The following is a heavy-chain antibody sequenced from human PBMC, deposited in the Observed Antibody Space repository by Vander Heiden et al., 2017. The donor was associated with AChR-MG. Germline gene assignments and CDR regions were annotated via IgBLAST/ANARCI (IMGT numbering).Heavy chain of an antibody. D-gene: IGHD2-2*01. Sequence: EVQLVQSGAEVNKPGESLKISCKGSGYRFTSYWLGWVRQLTGKGLEWLVIMYPRNYDTRYSPSYQCQDTISADKSISTAYLKWSRLNASDTAMYYCAEGYGSSTSCYDYFEDWGQGTMVTVSS. V-gene: IGHV5-51*01. CDR3: AEGYGSSTSCYDYFED. CDR2: MYPRNYDT. J-gene: IGHJ1*01. CDR1: GYRFTSYW.